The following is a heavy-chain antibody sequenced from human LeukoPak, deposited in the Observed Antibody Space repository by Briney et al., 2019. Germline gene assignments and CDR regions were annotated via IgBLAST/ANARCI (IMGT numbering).Heavy chain of an antibody. CDR2: VSLGSCDL. CDR1: GFTFRNYV. J-gene: IGHJ4*02. D-gene: IGHD1-26*01. CDR3: ARESGSYYTFDS. Sequence: GGSLRLSCAASGFTFRNYVMNGLRQAPRKGLDWVSSVSLGSCDLYYEDAVKGPFTISRDNAKNSLYLQMNSPRAEETAVYYCARESGSYYTFDSWGEGALVIVSS. V-gene: IGHV3-21*01.